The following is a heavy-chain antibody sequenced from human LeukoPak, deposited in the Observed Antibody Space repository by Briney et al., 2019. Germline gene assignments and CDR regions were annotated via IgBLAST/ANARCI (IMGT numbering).Heavy chain of an antibody. D-gene: IGHD3-16*01. CDR2: IRGDNGNT. CDR1: GYTFSNYG. V-gene: IGHV1-18*01. CDR3: ARYFALGIEDY. Sequence: ASVKVSCKASGYTFSNYGISWVRQAPGQGLEWVGWIRGDNGNTNYAQKLQGRVTMTTDTSTSTAYMELRSLRSDDTAVYYCARYFALGIEDYWGQGTLVTVSS. J-gene: IGHJ4*02.